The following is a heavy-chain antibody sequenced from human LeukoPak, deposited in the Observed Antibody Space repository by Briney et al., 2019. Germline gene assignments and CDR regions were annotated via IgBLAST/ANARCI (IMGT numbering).Heavy chain of an antibody. V-gene: IGHV1-46*01. Sequence: ASVKVSCTAPGYTFTTHYMHWVRQAPGQGLEWMGLFNPRGGSTSYAQKFQGRVFMTGDTSTGTVYMELSSLMSDDAAVYYCARDAVAGTYYFDYWGQGTLVTVSS. CDR1: GYTFTTHY. J-gene: IGHJ4*02. CDR2: FNPRGGST. D-gene: IGHD3-10*01. CDR3: ARDAVAGTYYFDY.